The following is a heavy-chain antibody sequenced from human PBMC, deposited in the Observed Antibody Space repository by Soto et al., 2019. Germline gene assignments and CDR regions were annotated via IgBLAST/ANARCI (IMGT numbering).Heavy chain of an antibody. Sequence: SETLSLTCTVSGGSISDYYWTWIRQPPGKGLEWVGSLFYGGTTDYNPSLKSRLTMSLDTSKNHFSLKLRSVTAADTAVYYCARHRGPAPVYWGQGTLVTVSS. D-gene: IGHD3-10*01. J-gene: IGHJ4*02. CDR3: ARHRGPAPVY. V-gene: IGHV4-39*01. CDR1: GGSISDYY. CDR2: LFYGGTT.